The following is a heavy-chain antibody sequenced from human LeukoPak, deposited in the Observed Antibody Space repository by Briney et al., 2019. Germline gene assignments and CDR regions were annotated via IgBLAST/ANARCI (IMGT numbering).Heavy chain of an antibody. CDR3: AKGSPMVRGVIEFDY. D-gene: IGHD3-10*01. V-gene: IGHV1-69*13. CDR2: IIPIFGTA. CDR1: GYTFTGYF. Sequence: GASVKVSCKASGYTFTGYFMHWVRQAPGQGLEWMGGIIPIFGTANYAQKFQGRVTITADESTSTAYMELSSLRSEDTAVYYCAKGSPMVRGVIEFDYWGQGTLVTVSS. J-gene: IGHJ4*02.